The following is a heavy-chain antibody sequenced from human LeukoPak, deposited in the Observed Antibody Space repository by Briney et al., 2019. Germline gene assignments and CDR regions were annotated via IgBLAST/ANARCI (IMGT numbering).Heavy chain of an antibody. CDR3: ARYCSGVSCYSGYDY. J-gene: IGHJ4*02. V-gene: IGHV3-64*01. D-gene: IGHD2-15*01. CDR2: ISTNGGGT. CDR1: GITFSTYA. Sequence: GGSLRLSCAASGITFSTYAMHWVRQTPGKGLEYVSAISTNGGGTYYANSVKGRFTISRDNSKNTLYLQMGSLRAEDMAVYYCARYCSGVSCYSGYDYWGQGTLVTVSS.